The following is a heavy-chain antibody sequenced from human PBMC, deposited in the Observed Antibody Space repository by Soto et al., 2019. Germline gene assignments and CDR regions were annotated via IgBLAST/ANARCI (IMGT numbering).Heavy chain of an antibody. CDR2: IYYSGST. D-gene: IGHD4-17*01. V-gene: IGHV4-39*01. J-gene: IGHJ6*02. CDR3: ARRRGDFGINYYYYGMDV. CDR1: GGSISRSSYY. Sequence: SETLSLTCTVSGGSISRSSYYWGWIRQPPGKGLEWIGSIYYSGSTYYNPSLKSRVTISVDTSKNQFSLKLSSVTAADTAVYYCARRRGDFGINYYYYGMDVWGQGTTVTVSS.